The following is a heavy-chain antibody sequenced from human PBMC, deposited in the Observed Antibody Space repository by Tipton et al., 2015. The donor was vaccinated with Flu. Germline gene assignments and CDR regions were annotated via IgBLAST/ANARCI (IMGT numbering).Heavy chain of an antibody. Sequence: SLRLSCVASGFSFSDYWMSWVRQAPGKGLDWVANIKADGSEKNYVDSVKGRFTTSRDNAKNSLYLQMNSLRAEDTAVYYCARVPERNYVDRLDYWGQGTLVTVSS. V-gene: IGHV3-7*03. CDR2: IKADGSEK. CDR1: GFSFSDYW. J-gene: IGHJ4*02. CDR3: ARVPERNYVDRLDY. D-gene: IGHD4-11*01.